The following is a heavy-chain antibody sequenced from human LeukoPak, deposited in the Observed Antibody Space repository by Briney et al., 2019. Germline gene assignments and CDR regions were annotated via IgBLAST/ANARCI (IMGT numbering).Heavy chain of an antibody. V-gene: IGHV3-23*01. J-gene: IGHJ4*02. CDR1: GFTFTSYV. CDR3: AKDHGAASGDFDY. Sequence: GGSLRLSCAAPGFTFTSYVMSWVRQAPGKGLEWVSTISGSGDSTYYADSVKGRFTISRDNSKNTVYLQMNSLTAEDTAVYYCAKDHGAASGDFDYWGQGTLVTVSS. D-gene: IGHD6-13*01. CDR2: ISGSGDST.